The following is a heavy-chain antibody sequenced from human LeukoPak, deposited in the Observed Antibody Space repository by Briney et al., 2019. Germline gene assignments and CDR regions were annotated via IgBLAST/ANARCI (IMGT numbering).Heavy chain of an antibody. CDR2: INPNSGGT. Sequence: ASVTVSCMASGYTFTGYYMHWVRQAPGQGREGMGWINPNSGGTNYAQKFQGRVTMTRDTSISTAYMELSRLRSDDTAVYYCARGPRITFGGVIVRGDYWGQGTLVTVSS. CDR1: GYTFTGYY. J-gene: IGHJ4*02. V-gene: IGHV1-2*02. D-gene: IGHD3-16*02. CDR3: ARGPRITFGGVIVRGDY.